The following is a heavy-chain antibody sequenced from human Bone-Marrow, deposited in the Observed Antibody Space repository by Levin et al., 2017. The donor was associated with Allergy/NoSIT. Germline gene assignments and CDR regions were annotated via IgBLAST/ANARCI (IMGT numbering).Heavy chain of an antibody. CDR1: GFTFSNYF. Sequence: QAGGSLRLSCEASGFTFSNYFMHWVRQAPGKGLEWAAGISATGKTEQYADSVKGRFTISRDNSKSALYLQMNNQTAEDTALYYCARSYNYGSGNSYSHFDLWGQGTLVSVSS. CDR2: ISATGKTE. V-gene: IGHV3-30*04. CDR3: ARSYNYGSGNSYSHFDL. J-gene: IGHJ4*02. D-gene: IGHD3-10*01.